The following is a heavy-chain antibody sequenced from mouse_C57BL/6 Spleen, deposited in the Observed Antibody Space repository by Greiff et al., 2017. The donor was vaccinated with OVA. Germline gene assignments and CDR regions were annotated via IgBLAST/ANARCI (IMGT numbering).Heavy chain of an antibody. J-gene: IGHJ2*01. D-gene: IGHD2-3*01. Sequence: VKLVESGPGLVQPSQSLSITCTVSGFSLTSYGVHWVRQPPGKGLEWLGVIWSGGSTDYNAAFISRLSISKDNSKSQVFFKMNSLQADDTAIYYCAKNGGLLHYFDYWGQGTTLTVSS. CDR1: GFSLTSYG. V-gene: IGHV2-4*01. CDR2: IWSGGST. CDR3: AKNGGLLHYFDY.